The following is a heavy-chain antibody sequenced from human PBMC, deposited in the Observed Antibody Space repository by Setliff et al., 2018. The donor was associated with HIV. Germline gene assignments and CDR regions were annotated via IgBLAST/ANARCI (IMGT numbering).Heavy chain of an antibody. CDR2: IKQDGSEK. CDR3: ACPKEGYSGSGGAFQI. Sequence: SLRLSCVASGFTFSRCWMNWVRQAPGKGLEWVGNIKQDGSEKYYADSVKGRFTISRDNAKNSLYLQMNSLRTDDTAMYYCACPKEGYSGSGGAFQIWGQGTMVTVSS. D-gene: IGHD3-10*01. V-gene: IGHV3-7*01. CDR1: GFTFSRCW. J-gene: IGHJ3*02.